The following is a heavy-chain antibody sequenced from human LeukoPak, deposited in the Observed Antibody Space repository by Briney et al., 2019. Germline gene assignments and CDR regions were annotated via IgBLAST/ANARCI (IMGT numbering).Heavy chain of an antibody. V-gene: IGHV1-24*01. CDR3: ACGSGYSYGGFDY. CDR1: GYTLTELS. CDR2: FDPEDGET. J-gene: IGHJ4*02. Sequence: ASVKVSCMVSGYTLTELSMHWVRQAPGKGLEWMGGFDPEDGETIYAQKFHDRGTMTEDTSTDKAYMELSSLRSEDTAVYYCACGSGYSYGGFDYWGQGTLVTVSS. D-gene: IGHD5-18*01.